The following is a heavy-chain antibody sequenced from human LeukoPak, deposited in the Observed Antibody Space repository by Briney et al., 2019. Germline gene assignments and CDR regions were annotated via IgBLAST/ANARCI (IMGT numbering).Heavy chain of an antibody. J-gene: IGHJ4*02. CDR1: GYTFTSYD. CDR2: MNPNSGNT. CDR3: TRGLYDSSGYYYYFDY. D-gene: IGHD3-22*01. Sequence: ASVTVSCKASGYTFTSYDINWVRQATGQGLEWMGWMNPNSGNTGYAQKFQGRVTMTRNTSISTAYMELSSLRSEDTAVYYCTRGLYDSSGYYYYFDYWGQGTQVTVSS. V-gene: IGHV1-8*01.